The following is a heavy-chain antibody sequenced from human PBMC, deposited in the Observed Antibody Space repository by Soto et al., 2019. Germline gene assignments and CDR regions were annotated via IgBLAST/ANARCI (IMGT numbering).Heavy chain of an antibody. J-gene: IGHJ4*02. CDR2: IKQDGSEK. Sequence: EVQLVESGGGLVQPGGSLRLSCAASGFIFTRYWMTWVRQAPGKGLEWVANIKQDGSEKYYVDSLKGRFAISRDNAQNSVYLQMNSLRAEYTAVYYCARDLGTCGGDCSLDNWGQGTLVTVSS. CDR1: GFIFTRYW. D-gene: IGHD2-21*02. CDR3: ARDLGTCGGDCSLDN. V-gene: IGHV3-7*04.